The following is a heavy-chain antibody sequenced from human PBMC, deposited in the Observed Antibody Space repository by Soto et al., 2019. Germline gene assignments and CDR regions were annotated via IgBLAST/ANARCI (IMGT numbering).Heavy chain of an antibody. Sequence: LRLSCAASGFSFSNFWMSWVRQAPGKGLEWVAIIKQDGSEIYYVESVKGRFTISRDNAKNSLYLQMNSLRTEDTAVYYCVTDSSSWWFDHWGQGTLVTVSS. D-gene: IGHD6-13*01. CDR2: IKQDGSEI. CDR3: VTDSSSWWFDH. J-gene: IGHJ5*02. V-gene: IGHV3-7*01. CDR1: GFSFSNFW.